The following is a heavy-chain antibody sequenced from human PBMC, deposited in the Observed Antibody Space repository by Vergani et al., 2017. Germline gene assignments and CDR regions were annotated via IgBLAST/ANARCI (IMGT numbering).Heavy chain of an antibody. CDR2: ISGSGVSA. CDR1: EFTFSNYA. V-gene: IGHV3-23*01. D-gene: IGHD3-10*01. J-gene: IGHJ4*02. Sequence: EVQLLESGGGLVQPGGSLRLTCAASEFTFSNYAMNWVRQAPGKGLEWFSGISGSGVSAYYTDSVKGRFTISRDNSKNMLFLQMNNLRTEDTAIYYCAKQYFVSGNNLFYYGGQGTLVTVSS. CDR3: AKQYFVSGNNLFYY.